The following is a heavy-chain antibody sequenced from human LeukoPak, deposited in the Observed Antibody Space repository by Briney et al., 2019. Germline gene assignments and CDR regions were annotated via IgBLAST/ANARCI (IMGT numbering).Heavy chain of an antibody. Sequence: GGSLRLSCAASGFTFSSYGMHWVRQAPGKGLEWVAVISYDGSNKYYADSVKGRFTISRDNSKNTLYLQMNSLRAEDTAVYYCARDLDYWGQGTLVTVSS. J-gene: IGHJ4*02. CDR3: ARDLDY. V-gene: IGHV3-30*03. CDR2: ISYDGSNK. CDR1: GFTFSSYG.